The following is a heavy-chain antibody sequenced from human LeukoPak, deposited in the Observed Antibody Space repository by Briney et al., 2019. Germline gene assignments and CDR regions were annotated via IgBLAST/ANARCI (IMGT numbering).Heavy chain of an antibody. D-gene: IGHD2-21*01. CDR1: GFTFSDYY. V-gene: IGHV3-11*01. CDR3: ARENSWAYYYYYYMDV. Sequence: AGGSLRLSCAASGFTFSDYYMSWIRQAPGKGLEWVSYISSSGSTIYYADSVKGRFTISRDNAKNSLYLQMNSLRAEDTAVYYCARENSWAYYYYYYMDVWAKGPRSPSP. CDR2: ISSSGSTI. J-gene: IGHJ6*03.